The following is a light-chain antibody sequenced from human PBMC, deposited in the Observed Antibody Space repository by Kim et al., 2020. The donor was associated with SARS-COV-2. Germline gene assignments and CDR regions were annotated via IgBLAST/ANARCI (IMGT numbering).Light chain of an antibody. J-gene: IGLJ2*01. CDR2: SNK. CDR3: AAWDDSLNVVV. CDR1: SASIRGNT. Sequence: GQRDTTACSRSSASIRGNTVTWYQQLPGTAPQLLIYSNKQRASGVPSRFSGSKSGTSASLAISGLQSEDEADYYCAAWDDSLNVVVFGGGTQLTVL. V-gene: IGLV1-44*01.